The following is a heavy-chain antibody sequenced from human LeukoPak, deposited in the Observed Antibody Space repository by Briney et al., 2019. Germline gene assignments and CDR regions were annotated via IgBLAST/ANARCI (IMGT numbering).Heavy chain of an antibody. Sequence: ASVKVSCKASGYTFTSYGISWVRQAPGQGLEWMGWISAYNGNTNYAQKLQGRVTMTTDTSTSTAYMELRSLRSDDTAVYYCARGYCNSTSCYRYGMDVWGQGTTVTVSS. CDR3: ARGYCNSTSCYRYGMDV. J-gene: IGHJ6*02. CDR2: ISAYNGNT. CDR1: GYTFTSYG. V-gene: IGHV1-18*01. D-gene: IGHD2-2*01.